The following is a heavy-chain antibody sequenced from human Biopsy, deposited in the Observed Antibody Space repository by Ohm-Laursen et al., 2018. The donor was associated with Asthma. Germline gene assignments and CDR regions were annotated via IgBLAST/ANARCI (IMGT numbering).Heavy chain of an antibody. CDR1: YGSITSGGYY. J-gene: IGHJ4*02. D-gene: IGHD3-22*01. V-gene: IGHV4-31*03. CDR3: ARAQDYYDSRGYYRSFDY. CDR2: IYYSGST. Sequence: SDTLSLTCTVSYGSITSGGYYWTCIRQHPGEGLVWIGVIYYSGSTYYNPSLKSRVSISIDTSKNKFSLKLSSVTAADTAVYYCARAQDYYDSRGYYRSFDYWGQGTLVTVSS.